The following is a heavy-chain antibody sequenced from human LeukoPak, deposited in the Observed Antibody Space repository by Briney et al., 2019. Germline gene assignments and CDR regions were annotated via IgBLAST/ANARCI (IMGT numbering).Heavy chain of an antibody. CDR2: ISGSGGST. CDR3: AKFHFYGSGSYTKSDF. CDR1: GFTFISYA. D-gene: IGHD3-10*01. J-gene: IGHJ4*02. Sequence: GGSLRLSCAASGFTFISYAMSWVRQAPGKGLEWVSGISGSGGSTYYADSVTGRFTISRDNSKNTLYLQMNSLRAEDTAVHYCAKFHFYGSGSYTKSDFWGQGTLVTVS. V-gene: IGHV3-23*01.